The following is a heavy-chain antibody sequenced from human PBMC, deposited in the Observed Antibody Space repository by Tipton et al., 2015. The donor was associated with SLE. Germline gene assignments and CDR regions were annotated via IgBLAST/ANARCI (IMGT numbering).Heavy chain of an antibody. J-gene: IGHJ3*02. D-gene: IGHD3-22*01. Sequence: GSLRLSCAASGFTVSTNYMSWVRQAPGKGLEWVSVIYSGGSTYYADSVKGRFTISRDNSKNTLYLQMNSLRAEDTAVYYCAGYDSSGYYSDDAFDIWGQGTMVTVSS. CDR2: IYSGGST. V-gene: IGHV3-66*02. CDR1: GFTVSTNY. CDR3: AGYDSSGYYSDDAFDI.